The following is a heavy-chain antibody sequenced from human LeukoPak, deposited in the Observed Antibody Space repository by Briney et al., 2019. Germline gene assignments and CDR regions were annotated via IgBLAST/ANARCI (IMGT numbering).Heavy chain of an antibody. CDR1: GGSFSGYY. V-gene: IGHV4-34*01. D-gene: IGHD3-22*01. CDR3: ARGPPTDYYDSSGSYYVFDY. Sequence: SQTLSPTCAVYGGSFSGYYWSWIRQPPGKGLEWIGEINHGGSTNYNPSLKSRVTISVDTSKNQFSLKLSSVTAADTAVYFCARGPPTDYYDSSGSYYVFDYWGQGTLVTVSS. CDR2: INHGGST. J-gene: IGHJ4*02.